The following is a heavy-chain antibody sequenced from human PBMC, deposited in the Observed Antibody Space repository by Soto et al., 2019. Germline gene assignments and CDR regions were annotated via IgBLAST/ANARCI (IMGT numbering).Heavy chain of an antibody. Sequence: EVQLVESGGGLVKPGGSLRLSCAASGLTFSTYGRNWVRQAPGKGLEWVSSISSGGEYVGYADSVKGRLTISRANAKNSLYLQLDSPRVVDTAVYYCATDGAAGAAMGVWDQGTTFTVSS. CDR2: ISSGGEYV. CDR1: GLTFSTYG. CDR3: ATDGAAGAAMGV. J-gene: IGHJ6*02. D-gene: IGHD6-13*01. V-gene: IGHV3-21*01.